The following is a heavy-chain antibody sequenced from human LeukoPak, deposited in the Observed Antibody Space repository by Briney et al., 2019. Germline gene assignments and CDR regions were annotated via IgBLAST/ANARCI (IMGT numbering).Heavy chain of an antibody. Sequence: PGGSLRLSCAASGFTFSNYAMHWVRQAPGKGLEWVAVISYDGSNKYYADSVKGRFTISRDNSKNTLYLQMNSLRAEDTAVYYCARDTSGYSHGQLDYWGQGTLVTVSS. CDR3: ARDTSGYSHGQLDY. CDR1: GFTFSNYA. J-gene: IGHJ4*02. V-gene: IGHV3-30*04. CDR2: ISYDGSNK. D-gene: IGHD5-18*01.